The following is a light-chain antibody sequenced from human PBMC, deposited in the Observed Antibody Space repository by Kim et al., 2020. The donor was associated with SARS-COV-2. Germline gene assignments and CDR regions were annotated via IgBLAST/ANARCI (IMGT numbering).Light chain of an antibody. CDR1: KLGDKY. Sequence: SYELTQPPSVSVSPGQTASITCSGDKLGDKYACWYQQKPGQSPVLVIYQDSKRPSGSPERFSGCNSGNTATLTISGTQAMDEADYYCQAWDSSTVVFGGG. CDR2: QDS. CDR3: QAWDSSTVV. J-gene: IGLJ2*01. V-gene: IGLV3-1*01.